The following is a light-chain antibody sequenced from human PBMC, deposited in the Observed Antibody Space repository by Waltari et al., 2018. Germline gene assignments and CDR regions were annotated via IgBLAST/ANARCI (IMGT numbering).Light chain of an antibody. CDR1: HSNIGNNY. CDR2: EDS. Sequence: QSVLTQPPSVSAAPGQRVTISCSGGHSNIGNNYVSWYRQFPGTAPKLLIYEDSERPSGVPGRFSGSKSGTSATLDITGLQAGGEADYYCGTWDSSLSGAVFGGGTHLTVL. CDR3: GTWDSSLSGAV. V-gene: IGLV1-51*02. J-gene: IGLJ7*01.